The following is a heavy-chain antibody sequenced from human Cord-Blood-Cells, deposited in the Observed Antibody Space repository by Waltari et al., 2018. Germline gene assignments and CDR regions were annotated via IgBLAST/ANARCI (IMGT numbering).Heavy chain of an antibody. Sequence: QVQLVESGGGVVQPGRSLRLSCAASGFTFSSYAMHWVRQAPGKGLEWVAVISYDGSNKYYADSVKGRFTIARDNSKNTPYLQMNSLRAEDTAVYYCARDHLKQEDWGYYFDYWGQGTLVTVSS. D-gene: IGHD7-27*01. V-gene: IGHV3-30-3*01. J-gene: IGHJ4*02. CDR1: GFTFSSYA. CDR2: ISYDGSNK. CDR3: ARDHLKQEDWGYYFDY.